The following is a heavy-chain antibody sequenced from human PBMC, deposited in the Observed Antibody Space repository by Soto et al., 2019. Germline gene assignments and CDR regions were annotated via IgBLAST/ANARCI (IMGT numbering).Heavy chain of an antibody. CDR3: ARITGRHLDY. CDR2: IDYSGTA. Sequence: KPSETLSLTCTVSSGSISVTNVFWGWVRQPPGKGLEWIGNIDYSGTAYFSPSLATRVTFHVDTSKNQFSLTLYSVTAADTAVYYCARITGRHLDYWGKGILVTVPQ. CDR1: SGSISVTNVF. J-gene: IGHJ4*02. V-gene: IGHV4-39*01. D-gene: IGHD1-20*01.